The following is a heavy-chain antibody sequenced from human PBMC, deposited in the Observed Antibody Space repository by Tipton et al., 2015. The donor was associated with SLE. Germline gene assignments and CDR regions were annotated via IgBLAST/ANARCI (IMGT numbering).Heavy chain of an antibody. J-gene: IGHJ5*02. V-gene: IGHV4-34*01. CDR1: GGSFTGYS. Sequence: TLSLTCAVSGGSFTGYSWNWIRQPPGKGLEWIGEINHSGSTNYNPSLKSRVTISVDTSKNQFSLNLRSVTAADTAVYYCARVVKGSSWYWFDPWGQGTLVTVSS. CDR3: ARVVKGSSWYWFDP. D-gene: IGHD6-13*01. CDR2: INHSGST.